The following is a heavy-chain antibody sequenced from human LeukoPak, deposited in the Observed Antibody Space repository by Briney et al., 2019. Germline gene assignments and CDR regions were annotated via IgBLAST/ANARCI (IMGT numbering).Heavy chain of an antibody. J-gene: IGHJ6*02. CDR1: GGSISSSSYY. Sequence: PSETLSLTCTVSGGSISSSSYYWGWIRQPPGKGLEWIGSIYYSGSTCYNPSLKSRVTISVDTSQNQFSLKLSSVTAADTAVYYCARHGGRSYYYYGMDVWGQGTTVTVSS. D-gene: IGHD1-26*01. CDR2: IYYSGST. CDR3: ARHGGRSYYYYGMDV. V-gene: IGHV4-39*01.